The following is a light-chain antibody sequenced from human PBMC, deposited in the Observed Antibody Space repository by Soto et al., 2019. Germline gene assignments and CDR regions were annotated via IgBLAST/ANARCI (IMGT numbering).Light chain of an antibody. Sequence: EIVMTQSPATLSVSPGERATLFCRASQSVISNLAWYQQKPGQAPRLLIYGASTRATGIPARFSGGGSGTEVTINTSSLVSEDSSVYYCQQYGSWPPWTFGLGTKVEVK. J-gene: IGKJ1*01. CDR2: GAS. CDR3: QQYGSWPPWT. V-gene: IGKV3D-15*01. CDR1: QSVISN.